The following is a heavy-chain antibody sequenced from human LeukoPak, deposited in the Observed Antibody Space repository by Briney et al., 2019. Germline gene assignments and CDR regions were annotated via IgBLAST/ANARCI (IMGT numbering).Heavy chain of an antibody. CDR3: ARVRVDVWGSYRQHFDY. Sequence: GGSLRLSCAASGFTVSSNYMSWVRQAPGKGLEWVSVIYSGGSTYYADSVKGRFTISRDNSKNTPYLQMNSLRAEVTAVYYCARVRVDVWGSYRQHFDYWGQGTLVTVSS. D-gene: IGHD3-16*02. CDR1: GFTVSSNY. V-gene: IGHV3-53*01. J-gene: IGHJ4*02. CDR2: IYSGGST.